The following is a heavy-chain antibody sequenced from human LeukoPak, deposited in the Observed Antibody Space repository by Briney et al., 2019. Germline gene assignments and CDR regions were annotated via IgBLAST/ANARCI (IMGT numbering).Heavy chain of an antibody. D-gene: IGHD5-18*01. CDR2: INPNSGGT. V-gene: IGHV1-2*02. CDR1: GYTFTGYY. J-gene: IGHJ4*02. Sequence: ASVTVSCKASGYTFTGYYMHWVRQAPGQGLEWMGWINPNSGGTNYAQKFQGRVTMTRDTSISTAYMELSRLRSDDTAVYYCARDLGYSYGYSYFDYWGQGTLVTVSS. CDR3: ARDLGYSYGYSYFDY.